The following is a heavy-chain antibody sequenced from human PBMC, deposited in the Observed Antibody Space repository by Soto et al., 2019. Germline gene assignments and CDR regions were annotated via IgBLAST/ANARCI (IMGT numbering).Heavy chain of an antibody. CDR3: VKDSYADFHRVLSTAEYFFDY. J-gene: IGHJ4*01. D-gene: IGHD2-15*01. V-gene: IGHV3-20*04. CDR2: ITWNSGKI. CDR1: GFTFSSYW. Sequence: PGGSLRLSCAASGFTFSSYWMSWVRQAPGKGLEWVSGITWNSGKIAYADSVKGRFTIAGDDDNNSLYLQMNSLRPEDTALYYCVKDSYADFHRVLSTAEYFFDYWGHGTLVTVSS.